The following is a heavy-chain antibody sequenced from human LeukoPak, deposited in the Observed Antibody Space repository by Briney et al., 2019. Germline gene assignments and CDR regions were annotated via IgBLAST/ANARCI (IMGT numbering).Heavy chain of an antibody. V-gene: IGHV3-9*01. J-gene: IGHJ4*02. Sequence: GGSLRLSCAASGFTFDDYAMHWVRHAPGKGREWVSGISWNSGSIGYADSVKGRLTISRDNAKNSLYLQMNSLRAEDTAVYYCARNKYYYDSSGYYPLIDYWGQGTLVTVSS. D-gene: IGHD3-22*01. CDR1: GFTFDDYA. CDR2: ISWNSGSI. CDR3: ARNKYYYDSSGYYPLIDY.